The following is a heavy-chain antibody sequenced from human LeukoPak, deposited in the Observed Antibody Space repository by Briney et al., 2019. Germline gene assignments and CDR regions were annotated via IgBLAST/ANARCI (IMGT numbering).Heavy chain of an antibody. CDR2: IYYSGST. Sequence: PSETLSLTRTVSGGSISSYFWSWIRQPPGKGLEWIGYIYYSGSTNYNPSLKSRVTISVDTSKNQFSLKLSSVTAADTAVYYCARVGHRGQLMVLHYWGQGTLVTVSS. D-gene: IGHD2-8*01. CDR1: GGSISSYF. J-gene: IGHJ4*02. CDR3: ARVGHRGQLMVLHY. V-gene: IGHV4-59*01.